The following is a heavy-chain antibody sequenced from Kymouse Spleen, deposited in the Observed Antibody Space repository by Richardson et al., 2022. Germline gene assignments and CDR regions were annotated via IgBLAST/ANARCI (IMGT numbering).Heavy chain of an antibody. CDR2: IYYSGST. V-gene: IGHV4-39*01. CDR3: AGGYSYGPDAFDI. Sequence: QLQLQESGPGLVKPSETLSLTCTVSGGSISSSSYYWGWIRQPPGKGLEWIGSIYYSGSTYYNPSLKSRVTISVDTSKNQFSLKLSSVTAADTAVYYCAGGYSYGPDAFDIWGQGTMVTVSS. CDR1: GGSISSSSYY. D-gene: IGHD5-18,IGHD5-18*01. J-gene: IGHJ3*02.